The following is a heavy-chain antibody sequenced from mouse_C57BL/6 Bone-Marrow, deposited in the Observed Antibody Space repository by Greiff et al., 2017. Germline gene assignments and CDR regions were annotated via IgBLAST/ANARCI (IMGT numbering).Heavy chain of an antibody. J-gene: IGHJ4*01. CDR1: GFSFNTYA. CDR2: IRSKSNNSAT. D-gene: IGHD1-1*01. V-gene: IGHV10-1*01. CDR3: VSHLIATVVASRYYAMDY. Sequence: EVQVVESGGGLVQPKGSLKLSCAASGFSFNTYAMNWVRQAPGKGLEWVARIRSKSNNSATYYADSVKARFPISSDDSESMLYLQMNNLKTEDTAIYYCVSHLIATVVASRYYAMDYWGQGTSVTVSS.